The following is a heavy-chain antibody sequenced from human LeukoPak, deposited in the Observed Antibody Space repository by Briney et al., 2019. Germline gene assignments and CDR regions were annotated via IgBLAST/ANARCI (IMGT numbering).Heavy chain of an antibody. Sequence: GGSLRLSCAATGFTLSGHSMNWVRQAPGKGLDWVSSISPTSAYIYYQDSVKGRFTISRDDAKNSLYLEVDSLRAEDTAVYYCARTIYYYESTSYFPDAFDVWGQGTMVTVSS. J-gene: IGHJ3*01. CDR1: GFTLSGHS. CDR2: ISPTSAYI. CDR3: ARTIYYYESTSYFPDAFDV. V-gene: IGHV3-21*01. D-gene: IGHD3-22*01.